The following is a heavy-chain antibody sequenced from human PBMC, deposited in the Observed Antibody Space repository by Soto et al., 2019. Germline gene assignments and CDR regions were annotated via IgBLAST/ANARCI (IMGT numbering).Heavy chain of an antibody. CDR2: INPSDGST. V-gene: IGHV1-46*01. CDR1: GYTFTSYY. Sequence: ASVKVSCKASGYTFTSYYMDWVRQAPGQGLEWMGIINPSDGSTSYAQKFQGRVTMTSDTSTSTVYMELSSLTSEDTAVYYCARGLYAIFGVANEPFDPWGQGTLVTVSS. J-gene: IGHJ5*02. CDR3: ARGLYAIFGVANEPFDP. D-gene: IGHD3-3*01.